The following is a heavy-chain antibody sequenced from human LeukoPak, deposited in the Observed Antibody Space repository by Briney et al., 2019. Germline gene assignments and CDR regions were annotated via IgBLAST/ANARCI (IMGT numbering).Heavy chain of an antibody. CDR3: AKGPASGDS. CDR2: MNPNSGNP. D-gene: IGHD3-10*01. CDR1: GYTFTSYG. Sequence: ASVKVSCKASGYTFTSYGISWVRQASGQGLEWVAWMNPNSGNPAYAQEFQGRATVSGNSSISTAYLGLRSLKSEDTAVYYCAKGPASGDSWGQGTLVTVSS. J-gene: IGHJ5*01. V-gene: IGHV1-8*03.